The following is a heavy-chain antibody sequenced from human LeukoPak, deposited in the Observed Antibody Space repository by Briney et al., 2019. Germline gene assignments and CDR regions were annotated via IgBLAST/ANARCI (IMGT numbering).Heavy chain of an antibody. CDR1: GYTFTGYY. CDR2: INTNTGNP. V-gene: IGHV7-4-1*02. D-gene: IGHD1-26*01. CDR3: ARVREWELHYFDY. Sequence: ASVKVSCKASGYTFTGYYMHWVRQAPGQGLEWMGWINTNTGNPTYAQGFTGRFVFSLDTSVSTAYLQISGLKAEDTAVYYCARVREWELHYFDYWGQGTLVTVSS. J-gene: IGHJ4*02.